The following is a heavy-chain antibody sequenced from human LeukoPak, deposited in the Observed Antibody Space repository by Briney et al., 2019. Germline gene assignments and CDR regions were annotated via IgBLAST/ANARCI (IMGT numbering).Heavy chain of an antibody. CDR2: IIPIFGTA. CDR1: GGTFSSYA. Sequence: ASAKVSCKASGGTFSSYAISWVRQAPGQGLEWMGGIIPIFGTANYAQKFQGRVTITTDESTSTAYMELSSLRSEDTAVYYCARAGIVGATSHWYFDLWGRGTLVTVSS. CDR3: ARAGIVGATSHWYFDL. D-gene: IGHD1-26*01. V-gene: IGHV1-69*05. J-gene: IGHJ2*01.